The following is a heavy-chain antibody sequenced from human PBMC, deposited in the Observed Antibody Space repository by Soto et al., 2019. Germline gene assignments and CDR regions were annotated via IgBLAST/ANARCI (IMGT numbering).Heavy chain of an antibody. CDR1: NGSISGYY. J-gene: IGHJ6*02. CDR2: IHYTGRA. CDR3: ATHSAGWCSGPDCFNCLAG. Sequence: PSETLSLTCSVSNGSISGYYWSWIRQPPGQRLEWIGYIHYTGRANYSPSLKNRATLSVDTSKNSFSLDVHSVTAADTARYYCATHSAGWCSGPDCFNCLAGWGRGATVTVSS. V-gene: IGHV4-59*01. D-gene: IGHD2-21*01.